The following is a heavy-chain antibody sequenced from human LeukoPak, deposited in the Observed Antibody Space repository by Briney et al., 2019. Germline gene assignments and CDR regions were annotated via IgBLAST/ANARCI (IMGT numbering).Heavy chain of an antibody. D-gene: IGHD5-24*01. CDR3: ARYLGRDGYNDRAFDI. CDR1: GGSISSYY. CDR2: IYYSGST. Sequence: PSETLSLTCTVSGGSISSYYWSWIRQPPGKGLEWIGYIYYSGSTNYNPSLKSRVTISVDTSKNQFSLKLSSVTAADTAVYYCARYLGRDGYNDRAFDIWGQGTMVTVSS. V-gene: IGHV4-59*01. J-gene: IGHJ3*02.